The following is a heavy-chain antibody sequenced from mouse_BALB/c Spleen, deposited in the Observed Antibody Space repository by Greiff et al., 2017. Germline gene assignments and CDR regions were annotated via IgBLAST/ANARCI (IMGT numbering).Heavy chain of an antibody. CDR3: AFITTVVAH. V-gene: IGHV14-1*02. CDR2: IDPENGNT. D-gene: IGHD1-1*01. J-gene: IGHJ3*01. CDR1: GFNIKDYY. Sequence: EVQLQQSGAELVRPGALVKLSCKASGFNIKDYYMHWVKQRPEQGLEWIGWIDPENGNTIYDPKFQGKASITADTSSNTAYLQLSSLTSEDTAVYYCAFITTVVAHWGQGTLVTVSA.